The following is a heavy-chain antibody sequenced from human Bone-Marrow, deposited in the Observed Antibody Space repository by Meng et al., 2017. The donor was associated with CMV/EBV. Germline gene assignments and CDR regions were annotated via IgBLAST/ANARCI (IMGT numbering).Heavy chain of an antibody. Sequence: VQLQASGPRPVTPSQTLVPTSTVSGGSISSGDNYWGWIRQPPGKGLEWIGYIYSSRNTYYNPSLKSRVTISVDTSKNQFSLKLSSVTAADTAVYYCARDQGRVWRDWGQGTLVTVSS. V-gene: IGHV4-30-4*08. D-gene: IGHD2-21*01. CDR2: IYSSRNT. CDR1: GGSISSGDNY. CDR3: ARDQGRVWRD. J-gene: IGHJ4*02.